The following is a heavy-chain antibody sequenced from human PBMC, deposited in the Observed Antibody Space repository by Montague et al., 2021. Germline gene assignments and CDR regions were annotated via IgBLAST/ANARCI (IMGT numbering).Heavy chain of an antibody. CDR2: IYYTGSS. CDR1: GGSVSTGNYY. Sequence: SETLSLTCNVSGGSVSTGNYYWTWIRQPPGKELEWIGYIYYTGSSKYNPPLESRVTISISTSKKQFTLKLSSVTAADTAVYYCARRQWLVPYYLDSWGQGTLVTVSS. J-gene: IGHJ4*02. CDR3: ARRQWLVPYYLDS. D-gene: IGHD6-19*01. V-gene: IGHV4-61*01.